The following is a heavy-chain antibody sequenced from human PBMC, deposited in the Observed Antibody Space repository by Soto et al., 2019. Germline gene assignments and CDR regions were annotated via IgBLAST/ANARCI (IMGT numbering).Heavy chain of an antibody. V-gene: IGHV3-21*01. Sequence: EVQLEESGGGLVKPGGSLRLSCAASGFTFSSYSMNWVRQAPGKGLEWVSSISSSSSYIYYADSVKGRFTISRDNAKNSLYLQMNSLRAEDTAVYYCAKEAGELSTRSFDYWGQGTLVTVSS. J-gene: IGHJ4*02. CDR3: AKEAGELSTRSFDY. CDR1: GFTFSSYS. D-gene: IGHD3-16*02. CDR2: ISSSSSYI.